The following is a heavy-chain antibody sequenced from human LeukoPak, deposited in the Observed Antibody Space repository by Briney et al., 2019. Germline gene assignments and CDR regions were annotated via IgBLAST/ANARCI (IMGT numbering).Heavy chain of an antibody. J-gene: IGHJ1*01. Sequence: GASVKVSCKASGYTFTGYYIHWVRQAPGQGLEWVGWINPNNGGTNYAQKFQGRVIMTRDTSISTAYMELRRLRSDDTAVYYCARGLIAAAGSRYFQHWGQGTLVTVSS. CDR3: ARGLIAAAGSRYFQH. V-gene: IGHV1-2*02. D-gene: IGHD6-13*01. CDR2: INPNNGGT. CDR1: GYTFTGYY.